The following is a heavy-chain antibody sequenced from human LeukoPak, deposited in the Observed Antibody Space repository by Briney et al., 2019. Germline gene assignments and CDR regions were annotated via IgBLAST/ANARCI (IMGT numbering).Heavy chain of an antibody. CDR3: ARTPASYYDSSGYSGFLDY. CDR1: GFSLSTSGMC. D-gene: IGHD3-22*01. Sequence: ESGPTLVNPTQTLTLTCTFSGFSLSTSGMCVSWIRQPPGKALEWLARIDWDDDKYYSTSLKTRLTISKDTSKNQVVLTMTNMDPVDKATYYCARTPASYYDSSGYSGFLDYWGQGTLVTVSS. J-gene: IGHJ4*02. V-gene: IGHV2-70*11. CDR2: IDWDDDK.